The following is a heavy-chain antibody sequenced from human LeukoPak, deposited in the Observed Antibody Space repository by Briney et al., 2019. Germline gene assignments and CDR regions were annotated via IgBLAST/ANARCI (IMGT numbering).Heavy chain of an antibody. Sequence: ASVKVSCKASGYTFTSYGISWVRQAPGQGLEWMGWISAYNGNTNYAQKLQGRDTMTTDTSTSTAYMELRSLRSDDTAVYYCARHTMVRGVTPGNWFDPWGQGTLVTVSS. CDR2: ISAYNGNT. V-gene: IGHV1-18*01. D-gene: IGHD3-10*01. CDR1: GYTFTSYG. CDR3: ARHTMVRGVTPGNWFDP. J-gene: IGHJ5*02.